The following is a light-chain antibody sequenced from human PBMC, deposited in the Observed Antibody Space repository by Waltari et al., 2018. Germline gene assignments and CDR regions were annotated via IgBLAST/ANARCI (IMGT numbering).Light chain of an antibody. J-gene: IGLJ2*01. Sequence: QSALAQPAFVSGSPGQSLTMSCTGTSSDVGVHNYVPGYRHHPGTAPKLIIYDVSVRPSGVSSRFSGSKSGNTASLTISGLQADDDAIYYCSSYTGSATPVVFGGGTKLTVL. CDR3: SSYTGSATPVV. CDR1: SSDVGVHNY. V-gene: IGLV2-14*03. CDR2: DVS.